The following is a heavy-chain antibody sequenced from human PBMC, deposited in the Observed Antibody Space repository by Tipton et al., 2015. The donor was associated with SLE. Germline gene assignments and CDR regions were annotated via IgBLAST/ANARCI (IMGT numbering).Heavy chain of an antibody. V-gene: IGHV4-39*07. CDR1: GGSVSSSSKY. CDR2: IDYSGNT. Sequence: TLSLTCTVSGGSVSSSSKYLAWNRQPPGKGLDWISSIDYSGNTYSTPSLRSRVTISVDTSKNQSSLKLTSVTAADTALYYCTRHMSPGNTWSNFDFWGQGTLVTVSS. J-gene: IGHJ4*02. D-gene: IGHD6-13*01. CDR3: TRHMSPGNTWSNFDF.